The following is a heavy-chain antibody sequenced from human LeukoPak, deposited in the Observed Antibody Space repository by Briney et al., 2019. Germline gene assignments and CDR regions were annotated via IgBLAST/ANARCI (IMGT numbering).Heavy chain of an antibody. J-gene: IGHJ4*02. D-gene: IGHD6-19*01. CDR2: IKTKTDDETT. Sequence: SGGSLRLSCAASGFIFRNAWMSWVRQDPGKGLEWVGRIKTKTDDETTDYAAPVKGRFTILRDDAKNTRYLQMNSLKTEDTAVYYCTTNPPPPFGTVAGDYWGQGTLVTVSS. CDR3: TTNPPPPFGTVAGDY. V-gene: IGHV3-15*01. CDR1: GFIFRNAW.